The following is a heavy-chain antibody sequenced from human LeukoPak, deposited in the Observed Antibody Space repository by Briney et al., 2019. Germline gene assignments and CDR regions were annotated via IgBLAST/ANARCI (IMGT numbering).Heavy chain of an antibody. Sequence: GESRQISGKGSVYRFTTYRIAGVRQMPGKGLEWMGIIFPSDSDTRYSPSFQGQLPISADKSISTAYLQWSSLKPSDTAIFYCARSGVSGYGWDYWGQGTLVTVSS. CDR1: VYRFTTYR. CDR3: ARSGVSGYGWDY. J-gene: IGHJ4*02. V-gene: IGHV5-51*01. D-gene: IGHD5-12*01. CDR2: IFPSDSDT.